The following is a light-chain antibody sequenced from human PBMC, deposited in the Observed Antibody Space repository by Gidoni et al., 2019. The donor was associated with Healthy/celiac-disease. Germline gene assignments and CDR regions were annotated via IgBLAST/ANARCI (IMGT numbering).Light chain of an antibody. CDR3: SSYTSSSTPYV. CDR1: SSDVGGYNY. Sequence: QSALPQPASVSGSPRQSITISCPGTSSDVGGYNYVSWYQQHPGKAPKLMLYDVSNRPSGVSNRFSGSKSGNTASLTISGLQAEDEADYYCSSYTSSSTPYVFGTGTKVTVL. J-gene: IGLJ1*01. V-gene: IGLV2-14*01. CDR2: DVS.